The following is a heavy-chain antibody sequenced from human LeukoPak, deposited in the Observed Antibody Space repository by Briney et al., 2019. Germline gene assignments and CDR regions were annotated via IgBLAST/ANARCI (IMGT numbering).Heavy chain of an antibody. CDR1: GFTFSDYD. CDR3: VKGEGWAVTAAFVS. D-gene: IGHD2-21*02. V-gene: IGHV3-64D*06. J-gene: IGHJ4*02. CDR2: INFNGGTT. Sequence: GGSLRLSCSASGFTFSDYDMHWVRQAPGKGLEYVSGINFNGGTTYNADSVKGRFTVSRDNSRNTLYLQMSSLRAEDTAVYYCVKGEGWAVTAAFVSWGQGTLVAVSS.